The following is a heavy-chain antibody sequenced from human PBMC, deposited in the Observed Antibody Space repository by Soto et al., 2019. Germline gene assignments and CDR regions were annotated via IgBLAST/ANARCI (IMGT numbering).Heavy chain of an antibody. V-gene: IGHV3-23*01. J-gene: IGHJ4*02. CDR2: ISGSVASA. Sequence: HPGGSLRLSCAASGFSFSSYAMSWVRQPPGKGLEWVSIISGSVASAYYADSVKGRFTISRDNSRNTLFLQLNSLRAEDAAVYYCAKARGYSYGYPSDYWGQGTLVTVSS. CDR1: GFSFSSYA. CDR3: AKARGYSYGYPSDY. D-gene: IGHD5-18*01.